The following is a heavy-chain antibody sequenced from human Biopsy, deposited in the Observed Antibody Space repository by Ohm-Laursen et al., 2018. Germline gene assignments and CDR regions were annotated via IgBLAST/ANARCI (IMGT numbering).Heavy chain of an antibody. CDR1: GGSISNYF. CDR3: ARDSRGGHLNTTLITGKNIDS. V-gene: IGHV4-59*01. CDR2: FRFEDRT. D-gene: IGHD3-16*01. J-gene: IGHJ4*02. Sequence: SETLSLTCAVSGGSISNYFWTWIRQPPGNGMEWIGYFRFEDRTSYNSSPKSRVTISADTSKNQFSLKLNSVTAADTAVYFRARDSRGGHLNTTLITGKNIDSWGQGILVTVSP.